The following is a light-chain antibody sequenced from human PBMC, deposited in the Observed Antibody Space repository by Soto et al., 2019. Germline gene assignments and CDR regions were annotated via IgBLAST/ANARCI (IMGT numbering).Light chain of an antibody. Sequence: EIVLTQSPGTLSLSPGERATLSCRASQSVSSSYLAWYQQKPGQAPRLLIYGTSSRATAIPDRFSGSGSGTDFTLTISRLEPEDFAVHYCQQYGSSSWKFGQGTKVAIK. V-gene: IGKV3-20*01. J-gene: IGKJ1*01. CDR2: GTS. CDR3: QQYGSSSWK. CDR1: QSVSSSY.